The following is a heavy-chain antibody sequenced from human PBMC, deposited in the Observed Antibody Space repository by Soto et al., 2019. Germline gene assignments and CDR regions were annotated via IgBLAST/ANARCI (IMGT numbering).Heavy chain of an antibody. V-gene: IGHV3-74*01. Sequence: EVQLVESGGGLVQPGGSLRLSCAASGFTLSTYWMHWVRQAPWKGLVWVSRINNDGSTTNYADAVKGRFTISRDNAKNTLYLQMNSLTAEDSSVYYCARVARGAWGVFDHWGQGTLVTVSS. D-gene: IGHD3-16*01. CDR1: GFTLSTYW. J-gene: IGHJ4*02. CDR2: INNDGSTT. CDR3: ARVARGAWGVFDH.